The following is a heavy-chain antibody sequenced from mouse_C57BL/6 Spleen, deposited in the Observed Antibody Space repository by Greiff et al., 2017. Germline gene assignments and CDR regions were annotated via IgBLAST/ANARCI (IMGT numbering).Heavy chain of an antibody. CDR1: GYTFTGYW. CDR2: ILPGSGST. D-gene: IGHD1-1*01. J-gene: IGHJ3*01. CDR3: ARVREFAY. V-gene: IGHV1-9*01. Sequence: QVQLKQSGAELMKPGASVKLSCKASGYTFTGYWIEWVKQRPGHGLEWIGEILPGSGSTNYNEKFKGKATFTADTTSNTAYMQLSSLTTEDSAICYSARVREFAYWGQGTLVTVSA.